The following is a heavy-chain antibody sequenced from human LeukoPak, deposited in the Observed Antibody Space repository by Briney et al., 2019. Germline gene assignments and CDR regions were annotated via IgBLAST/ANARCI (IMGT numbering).Heavy chain of an antibody. CDR1: GFTFSSYW. CDR2: IKQDGSEK. D-gene: IGHD5-18*01. J-gene: IGHJ4*02. CDR3: ARVNGPWIQLWLRGGGYFDY. Sequence: PGGSLRLSCAASGFTFSSYWMSWVRQAPGKGLEGVANIKQDGSEKYYVDSVKGRFTICRDNAKNSLYLQTKSLRGGDTAVYYCARVNGPWIQLWLRGGGYFDYWGQGTLVTVSS. V-gene: IGHV3-7*03.